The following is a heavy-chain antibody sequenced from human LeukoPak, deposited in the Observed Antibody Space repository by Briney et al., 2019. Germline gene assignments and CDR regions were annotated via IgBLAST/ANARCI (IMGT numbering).Heavy chain of an antibody. V-gene: IGHV3-53*01. Sequence: GGSLRLSCAASGFTVSSNYMSGVRQAPGKGLEWVSVIYSDGNTYYADSVKGRFTISRDNSKNTLYLQMNSLRAEDTAVYYCAPVTEDASAYWGQGTLVTVSS. D-gene: IGHD2-21*02. CDR3: APVTEDASAY. J-gene: IGHJ4*02. CDR2: IYSDGNT. CDR1: GFTVSSNY.